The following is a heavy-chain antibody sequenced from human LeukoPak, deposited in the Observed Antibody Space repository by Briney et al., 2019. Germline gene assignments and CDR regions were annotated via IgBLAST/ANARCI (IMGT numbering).Heavy chain of an antibody. J-gene: IGHJ5*02. D-gene: IGHD2-8*01. CDR1: GYTFTSYA. CDR3: ARDPEDIVLMVYDAPYSWFDP. CDR2: INTNTGNP. Sequence: ASVKVSCKASGYTFTSYAMNWVRQAPGQGLEWMGWINTNTGNPTYAQGFTGRFVFSLDTSVSTAYLQISSLKAEDTAVYYCARDPEDIVLMVYDAPYSWFDPWGQGTLVTVSS. V-gene: IGHV7-4-1*02.